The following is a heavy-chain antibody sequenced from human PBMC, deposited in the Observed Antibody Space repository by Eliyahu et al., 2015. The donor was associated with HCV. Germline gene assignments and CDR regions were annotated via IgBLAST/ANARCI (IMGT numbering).Heavy chain of an antibody. V-gene: IGHV4-59*01. Sequence: QVQLQESGPGLVKPSETLSLTCTVSGGSIPTYSWXWIRQPPGKGLEWIGYIHYSGSTNYNPSLKSRVTISVDTSKNQFSLKLTSVTAADTAMYYCASGGGGIAVTGTGGWFDPWGQGTLVTVSS. CDR1: GGSIPTYS. CDR2: IHYSGST. CDR3: ASGGGGIAVTGTGGWFDP. D-gene: IGHD6-19*01. J-gene: IGHJ5*02.